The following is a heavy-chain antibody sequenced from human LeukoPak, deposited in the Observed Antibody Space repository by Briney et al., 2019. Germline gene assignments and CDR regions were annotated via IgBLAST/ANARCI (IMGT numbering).Heavy chain of an antibody. CDR2: ISSSGSTI. V-gene: IGHV3-11*01. CDR3: ARVGREYDFWSGYRAANWFDP. CDR1: GFTFSDYY. D-gene: IGHD3-3*01. J-gene: IGHJ5*02. Sequence: GGSLRLSCAASGFTFSDYYMSWIRQAPGKGLEWVSYISSSGSTIYYADSVKGRFTISRDNAKNSLYLQMNSLRAEDTAVYYRARVGREYDFWSGYRAANWFDPWGQGTLVTVSS.